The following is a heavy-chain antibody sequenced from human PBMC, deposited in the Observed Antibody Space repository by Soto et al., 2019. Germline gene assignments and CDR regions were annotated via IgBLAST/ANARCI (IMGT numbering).Heavy chain of an antibody. J-gene: IGHJ4*02. V-gene: IGHV3-21*01. CDR2: ISSSSSYI. Sequence: GGSLRLSCAASGFTFSSYSMNWVRQAPGKGLEWVSSISSSSSYIYYADSVKGRFTISRDNAKNSLYLQMNSLRAEDTAVYYCARVPRWAAGQYYFGYWGQGTLGTVSS. CDR3: ARVPRWAAGQYYFGY. CDR1: GFTFSSYS. D-gene: IGHD6-13*01.